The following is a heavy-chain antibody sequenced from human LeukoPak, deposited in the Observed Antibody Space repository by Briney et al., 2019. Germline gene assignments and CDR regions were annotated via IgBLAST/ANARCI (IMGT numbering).Heavy chain of an antibody. V-gene: IGHV1-58*02. CDR1: GFTFTSSA. Sequence: GASVKVSCKASGFTFTSSAMQWVRQARGQRLEWIGWIVVGSGNTNYAQKFQERVTITRDMSTSTAYMELSSLRSEDTAVYYCAAIFYDSSGYYYFDYWGQGTLVTVSS. CDR3: AAIFYDSSGYYYFDY. D-gene: IGHD3-22*01. J-gene: IGHJ4*02. CDR2: IVVGSGNT.